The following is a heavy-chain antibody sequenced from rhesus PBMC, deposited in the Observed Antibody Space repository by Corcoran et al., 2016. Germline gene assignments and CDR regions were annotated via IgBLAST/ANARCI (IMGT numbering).Heavy chain of an antibody. CDR1: GGSISSNY. J-gene: IGHJ4*01. D-gene: IGHD6-13*01. V-gene: IGHV4S11*01. CDR2: SYGSGSST. Sequence: QVQLQESGPGLVKPLETLSLTCAVSGGSISSNYWSWIRQPPGKGLEWIGYSYGSGSSTNANPSLKRRVTLSVDTSKNQFSLKLSSVTAADTAVYYCARDRIAAGRSFDYWGQGVLVTVSS. CDR3: ARDRIAAGRSFDY.